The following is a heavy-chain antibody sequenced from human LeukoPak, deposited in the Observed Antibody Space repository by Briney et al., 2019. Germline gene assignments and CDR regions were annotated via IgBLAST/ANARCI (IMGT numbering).Heavy chain of an antibody. D-gene: IGHD6-19*01. CDR1: GYTFTGYY. J-gene: IGHJ4*02. CDR2: INPSGGGT. CDR3: ARDLEAAVAGYDY. Sequence: ASVKVSCKASGYTFTGYYMHWVRQAPGQGLEWMGWINPSGGGTNYAQKFQGSVTMTRDTSISTAYMELSRLRSDDTAVYYCARDLEAAVAGYDYWGQGTLVTVSS. V-gene: IGHV1-2*02.